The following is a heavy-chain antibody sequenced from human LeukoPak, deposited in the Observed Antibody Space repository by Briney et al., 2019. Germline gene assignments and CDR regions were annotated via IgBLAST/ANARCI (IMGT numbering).Heavy chain of an antibody. V-gene: IGHV3-30*03. D-gene: IGHD6-6*01. Sequence: PGGSLRLSCAASGFTFSSYGMHWVRQAPGKGLEWVAVISYDGSNKYYADSVKGRFTISRDNSKNTLYLQMNSLRAEDTAVYYCARYGSSSNRYGMDVWGQGTSVTVSS. J-gene: IGHJ6*02. CDR2: ISYDGSNK. CDR3: ARYGSSSNRYGMDV. CDR1: GFTFSSYG.